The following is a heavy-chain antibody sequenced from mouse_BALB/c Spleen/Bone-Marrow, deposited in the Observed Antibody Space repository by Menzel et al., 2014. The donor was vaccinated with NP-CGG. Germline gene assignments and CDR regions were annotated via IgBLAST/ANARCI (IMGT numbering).Heavy chain of an antibody. Sequence: VQLQESGAELARPGASGKMTGKEAGKKVMRKKRQWGKKRTGKGKEGSGESKPRRGDTDYNQKFKDKTTLTADKSSNTPFLPLPPLSSLSSAFYSCAREARTGAWFTYWGQGTLVTVSA. J-gene: IGHJ3*01. V-gene: IGHV1-4*02. D-gene: IGHD4-1*01. CDR1: GKKVMRKK. CDR2: SKPRRGDT. CDR3: AREARTGAWFTY.